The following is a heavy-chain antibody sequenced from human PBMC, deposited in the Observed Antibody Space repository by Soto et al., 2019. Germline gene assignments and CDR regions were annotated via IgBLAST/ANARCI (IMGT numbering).Heavy chain of an antibody. D-gene: IGHD3-10*01. V-gene: IGHV4-31*03. Sequence: SETLSLTCTVSGGSISSGGYYWSWIRQHPGKGLEWIGYIYYSVSTYYNPSLKSRVTISVDTSKNQFSLKLSSVTAADTAVYYCARGPLWFGTNPKLDYWGQGTLVAVSS. CDR2: IYYSVST. J-gene: IGHJ4*02. CDR3: ARGPLWFGTNPKLDY. CDR1: GGSISSGGYY.